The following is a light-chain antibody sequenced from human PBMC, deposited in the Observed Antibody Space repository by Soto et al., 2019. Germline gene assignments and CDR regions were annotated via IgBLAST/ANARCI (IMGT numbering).Light chain of an antibody. J-gene: IGKJ1*01. Sequence: TQSPATLSVYTGEGATLSCRASQGIGDTLAWYQQKPGQTHSLIIYDTSIMATGVPSRFSGSRTGADLTLTLSSVQSEDFAVYYCQQYKNWPPWTFGQGTKVDI. CDR3: QQYKNWPPWT. V-gene: IGKV3-15*01. CDR1: QGIGDT. CDR2: DTS.